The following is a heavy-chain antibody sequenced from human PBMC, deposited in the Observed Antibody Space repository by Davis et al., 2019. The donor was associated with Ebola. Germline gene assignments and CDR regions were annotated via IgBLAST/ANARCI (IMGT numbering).Heavy chain of an antibody. CDR2: ISAYNGNT. CDR3: ARVEYVAVAGGGRISDY. J-gene: IGHJ4*02. CDR1: GYTFTSYG. D-gene: IGHD6-19*01. Sequence: ASVKVSCKASGYTFTSYGISWVRQAPGQGLEWMGWISAYNGNTNYAQKLQGRVTMTTDTSTSTAYMELRSLRSDDTAVYYCARVEYVAVAGGGRISDYWGQGTLVTVSS. V-gene: IGHV1-18*01.